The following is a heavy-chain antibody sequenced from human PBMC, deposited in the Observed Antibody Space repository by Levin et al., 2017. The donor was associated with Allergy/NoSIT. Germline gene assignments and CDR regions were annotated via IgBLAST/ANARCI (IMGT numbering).Heavy chain of an antibody. Sequence: PGESLKISCKGSGYSFNTYWIGWVRQMPGKGLEWMGIIYPGDSDTTYSPSFKGQVTISADKSISTVSLQWRSLKASDTAMYYCARSASSGFYPLDYWGQGTLVTVSS. V-gene: IGHV5-51*01. D-gene: IGHD3-22*01. J-gene: IGHJ4*02. CDR1: GYSFNTYW. CDR2: IYPGDSDT. CDR3: ARSASSGFYPLDY.